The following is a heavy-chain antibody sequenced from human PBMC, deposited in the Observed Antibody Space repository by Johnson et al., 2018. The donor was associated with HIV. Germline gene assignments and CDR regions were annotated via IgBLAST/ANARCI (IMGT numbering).Heavy chain of an antibody. D-gene: IGHD3-3*01. J-gene: IGHJ3*02. Sequence: QVQLVEPGGGVVQPGRSLRLSRAASRFTFRRYAMHWVRQAPGQGLEWASGITWNGGSTRYADSVKGRFTISRDNAKNSLYLQMNSLRAEDTAVYYCAKGDYNFWSGDAFDIWGQGTMVTVSS. CDR3: AKGDYNFWSGDAFDI. CDR1: RFTFRRYA. V-gene: IGHV3-NL1*01. CDR2: ITWNGGST.